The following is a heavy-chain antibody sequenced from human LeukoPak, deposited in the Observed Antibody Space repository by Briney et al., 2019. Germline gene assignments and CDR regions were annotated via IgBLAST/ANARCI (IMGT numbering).Heavy chain of an antibody. D-gene: IGHD3-10*01. CDR1: GYTFTSYY. CDR2: INPSGAGT. CDR3: AIPIEGSVRGVGY. V-gene: IGHV1-46*01. J-gene: IGHJ4*02. Sequence: GASVKVSCKASGYTFTSYYMHWVRQAPGQGLEWMGIINPSGAGTSYAQKFQGRVTVTRDTSTSTVYMELSSLRSEDTAAYYCAIPIEGSVRGVGYWGQGTLVTVSS.